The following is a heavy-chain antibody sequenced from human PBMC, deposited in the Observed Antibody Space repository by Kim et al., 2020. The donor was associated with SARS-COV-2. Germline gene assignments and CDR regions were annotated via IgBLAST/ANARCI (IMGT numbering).Heavy chain of an antibody. Sequence: DSVKGRFTISRDNSKNTLYLQMNSLRAEDTAVYYCARGPERYFSLLQFDYWGQGTLVTVSS. CDR3: ARGPERYFSLLQFDY. D-gene: IGHD3-9*01. J-gene: IGHJ4*02. V-gene: IGHV3-30*07.